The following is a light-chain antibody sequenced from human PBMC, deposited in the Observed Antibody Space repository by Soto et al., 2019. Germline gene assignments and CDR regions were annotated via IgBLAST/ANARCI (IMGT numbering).Light chain of an antibody. Sequence: DIVMTQSPDSLAVSKGERATINCKSSQSVLYSSTNNYYLAWYQQKPGQPPKLLIYWASTRESGVPDRFSGSGSGTDFTLTISSLQAEDVAVYYCQQYYSTLRTFGQVTKVDIK. CDR3: QQYYSTLRT. CDR2: WAS. V-gene: IGKV4-1*01. J-gene: IGKJ1*01. CDR1: QSVLYSSTNNYY.